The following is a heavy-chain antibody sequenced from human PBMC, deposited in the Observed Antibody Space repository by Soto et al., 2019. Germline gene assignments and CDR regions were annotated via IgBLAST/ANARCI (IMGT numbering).Heavy chain of an antibody. CDR3: ARANVITFGGIIDPSFFDY. Sequence: GESLKISCKASGYNFTSHWIGWVRQMPGKGLEWMGIIYPGDSDIRYSPSFQGQVTISADKSITTAYLQWSGLKASDTALYYCARANVITFGGIIDPSFFDYWGQGTLVTVSS. CDR2: IYPGDSDI. V-gene: IGHV5-51*01. J-gene: IGHJ4*02. D-gene: IGHD3-16*02. CDR1: GYNFTSHW.